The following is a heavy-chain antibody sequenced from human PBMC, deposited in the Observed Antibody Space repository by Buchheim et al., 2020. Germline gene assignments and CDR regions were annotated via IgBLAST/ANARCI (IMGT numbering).Heavy chain of an antibody. J-gene: IGHJ4*02. V-gene: IGHV3-23*01. CDR1: GFTFSSYA. CDR3: AKDQGFRIVATKLTGPFDY. D-gene: IGHD5-12*01. CDR2: ISGSGGST. Sequence: EVQLLESGGGLVQPGGSLRLSCAASGFTFSSYAMSWVRQAPGKGLEWVSAISGSGGSTYYADSVKGRFTISRDNSKNTLYLQMNSLRAEDTAVYYCAKDQGFRIVATKLTGPFDYWGQGTL.